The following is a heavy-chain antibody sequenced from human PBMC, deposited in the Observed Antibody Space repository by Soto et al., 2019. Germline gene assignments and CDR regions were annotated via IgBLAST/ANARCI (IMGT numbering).Heavy chain of an antibody. J-gene: IGHJ4*02. CDR1: GFSFVNYA. Sequence: EVQLLESGGGLVQPGGSLRLSCAASGFSFVNYAMNWVRQAPGKGLEWVSGLSGSGTSTYYADSVKGRFTISRDNSRDTLFLQMNSLTAADTAVYYCAKATTTGGWFNPFDSWGQGALVTAS. D-gene: IGHD6-19*01. CDR2: LSGSGTST. CDR3: AKATTTGGWFNPFDS. V-gene: IGHV3-23*01.